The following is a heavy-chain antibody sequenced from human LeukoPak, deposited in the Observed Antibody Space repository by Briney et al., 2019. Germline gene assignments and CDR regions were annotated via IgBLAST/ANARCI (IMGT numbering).Heavy chain of an antibody. CDR2: ISSRGTIT. V-gene: IGHV3-11*04. CDR1: GFTFSDYY. CDR3: ARGSSSFDY. Sequence: GGSLRLSCVASGFTFSDYYMSWIRQAPGKGLEWVSHISSRGTITYYADSMKGRFTISRDNAKNSLYLQMNSLRAEDTAVYYCARGSSSFDYWGQGTLVTVSS. D-gene: IGHD6-6*01. J-gene: IGHJ4*02.